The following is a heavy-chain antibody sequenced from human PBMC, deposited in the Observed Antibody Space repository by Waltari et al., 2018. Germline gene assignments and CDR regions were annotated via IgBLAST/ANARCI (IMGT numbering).Heavy chain of an antibody. CDR1: GGTFSSYA. J-gene: IGHJ5*02. V-gene: IGHV1-69*05. D-gene: IGHD2-15*01. CDR2: IIPIFGTA. Sequence: QVQLVQSGAEVKKPGSSVKVSCKASGGTFSSYAISWVRQAPGHGLEWMGGIIPIFGTANYAQKFQGRVTITTDESTSTAYMELSSLRSEDTAVYYCARDVEERRGYCSGGSCSISWFDPWGQGTLVTVSS. CDR3: ARDVEERRGYCSGGSCSISWFDP.